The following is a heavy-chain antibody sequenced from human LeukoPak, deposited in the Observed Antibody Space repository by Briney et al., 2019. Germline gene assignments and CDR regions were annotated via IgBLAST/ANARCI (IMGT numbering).Heavy chain of an antibody. D-gene: IGHD1-14*01. J-gene: IGHJ6*03. CDR1: GFTFSSYA. CDR2: ISGSGGST. V-gene: IGHV3-23*01. CDR3: ARDRNRIWDYYYYYMDV. Sequence: GGSLRLSCAASGFTFSSYAMSWVRQAPGKGLEWVSAISGSGGSTYYADSVKGRFTISRDNAKNTLYLQMNSLRAEDTAVYYCARDRNRIWDYYYYYMDVWGKGTTVTVSS.